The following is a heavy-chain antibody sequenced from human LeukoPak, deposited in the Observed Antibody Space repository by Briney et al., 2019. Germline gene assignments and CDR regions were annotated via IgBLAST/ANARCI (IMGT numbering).Heavy chain of an antibody. V-gene: IGHV3-33*01. D-gene: IGHD3-10*01. CDR2: IWYDGSNK. Sequence: PGGSLRLSCAASGFTFSGYGMHWVRQAPGNGLEWVAVIWYDGSNKYYADSVKGRFTISRDNSKNTLYLQMNSLKAEDTAVYYCARPPMVRGVIITGDDVFDIWGQGTMVTVSS. J-gene: IGHJ3*02. CDR3: ARPPMVRGVIITGDDVFDI. CDR1: GFTFSGYG.